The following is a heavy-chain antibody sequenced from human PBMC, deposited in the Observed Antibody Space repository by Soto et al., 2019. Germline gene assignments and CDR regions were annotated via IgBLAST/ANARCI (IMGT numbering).Heavy chain of an antibody. J-gene: IGHJ6*03. CDR3: ARTVLGPDLLADSFVDYYYYMDV. Sequence: KPSGTLSLTCTVSGGSISNFYWSWIRQPPGKGPEWIGYVYYTGSTSYNPSLKRRVTFSADSSRGQFSLRLNSVTAADTAVYYCARTVLGPDLLADSFVDYYYYMDVWGQGTTVTVSS. CDR1: GGSISNFY. CDR2: VYYTGST. V-gene: IGHV4-59*08. D-gene: IGHD3-9*01.